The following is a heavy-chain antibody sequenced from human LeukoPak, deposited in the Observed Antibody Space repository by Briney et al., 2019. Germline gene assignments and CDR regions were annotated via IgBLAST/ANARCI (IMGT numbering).Heavy chain of an antibody. CDR3: ASSIVVVSAACYYYYGMDV. Sequence: GGSLRLSCAASGFTFSSYSMNWVRQTPGKGLEWVSYISSSSSTIYYADSVKGRFTISRDNAKNSLYLQMNSLRAEDTAVYYCASSIVVVSAACYYYYGMDVWGQGTTVTVSS. J-gene: IGHJ6*02. CDR1: GFTFSSYS. D-gene: IGHD2-2*01. V-gene: IGHV3-48*04. CDR2: ISSSSSTI.